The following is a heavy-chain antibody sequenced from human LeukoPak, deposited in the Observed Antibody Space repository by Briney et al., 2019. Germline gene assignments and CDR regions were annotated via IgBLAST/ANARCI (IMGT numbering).Heavy chain of an antibody. CDR1: GYSFTSYW. V-gene: IGHV5-51*01. CDR3: ARLMVELAPLLNWFDP. J-gene: IGHJ5*02. CDR2: IYPGDSDT. Sequence: GESLKISCKGSGYSFTSYWIGWVRQMPGKGLEWMGIIYPGDSDTRYSPSFQGQVTISADKSISTAYLQWTSLKASDTAMYYCARLMVELAPLLNWFDPWGQGTLVTVSS. D-gene: IGHD2-8*01.